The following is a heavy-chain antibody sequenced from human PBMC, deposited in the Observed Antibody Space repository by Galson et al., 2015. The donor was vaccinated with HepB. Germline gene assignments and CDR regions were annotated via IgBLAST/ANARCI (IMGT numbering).Heavy chain of an antibody. V-gene: IGHV3-23*01. D-gene: IGHD3-10*01. Sequence: SLRLSCAASGFTFDSYGMHWVRQAPGKGLEWVSALSASGVHTYYPDSVKGRFIVSRDNSKNTLFLQMSGLRADDTAVYYCAKEGYASGTSAYYYMDVWGKGTTVVVSS. J-gene: IGHJ6*03. CDR2: LSASGVHT. CDR1: GFTFDSYG. CDR3: AKEGYASGTSAYYYMDV.